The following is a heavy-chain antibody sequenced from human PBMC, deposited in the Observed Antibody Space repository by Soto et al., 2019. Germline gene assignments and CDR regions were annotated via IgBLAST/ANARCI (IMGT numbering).Heavy chain of an antibody. J-gene: IGHJ3*02. Sequence: QVQLQESGPGLVKPSQTLSLTCTVSGVSISSGGYYWNWIRQHPGKGLEWIGYIYYSGNTYYNPSLKSRVTISEDASKNQVSLKLRSVTAADTAVYYCARPYYYGSGSPDAFDIWGQGTMVTVSS. D-gene: IGHD3-10*01. CDR3: ARPYYYGSGSPDAFDI. CDR2: IYYSGNT. CDR1: GVSISSGGYY. V-gene: IGHV4-31*03.